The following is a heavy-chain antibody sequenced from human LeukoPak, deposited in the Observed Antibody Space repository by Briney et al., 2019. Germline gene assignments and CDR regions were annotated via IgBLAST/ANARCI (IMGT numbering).Heavy chain of an antibody. V-gene: IGHV4-59*01. CDR3: ASGAAAAPGLYYFDY. J-gene: IGHJ4*02. CDR1: GGSISSYY. Sequence: SETLSLTCTVSGGSISSYYWSWIRQPPGKGLEWIGYIYYSGSTNYNPPLKSRVTISVDTSKSQFSLKLSSVTAADTAVYYCASGAAAAPGLYYFDYWGQGTLVTVSS. CDR2: IYYSGST. D-gene: IGHD6-13*01.